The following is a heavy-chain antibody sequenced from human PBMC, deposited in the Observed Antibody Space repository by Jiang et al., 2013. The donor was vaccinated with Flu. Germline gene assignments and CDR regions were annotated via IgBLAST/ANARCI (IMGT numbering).Heavy chain of an antibody. D-gene: IGHD4-17*01. CDR3: ARNMMTTVTQFFDS. CDR2: IYYSRTT. V-gene: IGHV4-39*07. Sequence: GSGLVKPSVTLSLTCTVSGGSISTSDYYWGLIRQPPGKGLEWIGSIYYSRTTYSNPSLSSRVTMSLDTSKNQFSLKLRSVTAADTAVYFCARNMMTTVTQFFDSWGQGALVHRLL. CDR1: GGSISTSDYY. J-gene: IGHJ4*02.